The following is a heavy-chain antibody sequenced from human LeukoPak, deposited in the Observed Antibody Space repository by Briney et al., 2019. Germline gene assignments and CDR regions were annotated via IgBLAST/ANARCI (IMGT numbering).Heavy chain of an antibody. CDR3: AKDRYSYAFEYSDS. J-gene: IGHJ4*02. Sequence: GGSLRLSRAASGFTFSSYGMHWVRQAPGKGLDWVAVISSDGSKKYYADSVKGRFTISRDNSKNTLSLQVSSLRTEDTAVYYCAKDRYSYAFEYSDSWGQGTLVTVSS. CDR1: GFTFSSYG. V-gene: IGHV3-30*18. CDR2: ISSDGSKK. D-gene: IGHD5-18*01.